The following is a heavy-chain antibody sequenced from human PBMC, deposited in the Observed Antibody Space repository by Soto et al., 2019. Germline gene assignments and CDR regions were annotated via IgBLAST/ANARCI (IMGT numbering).Heavy chain of an antibody. CDR3: ATDNRRDCSSTSCPRMDV. Sequence: VGSLRLSCAASGFTFSDYYMSWIRQAPGKGLEWVSYISSSSSYTNYADSVKGRFTISRDNAKNSLYLQMNSLRAEDTAVYYCATDNRRDCSSTSCPRMDVWGQGTTVTVSS. J-gene: IGHJ6*02. V-gene: IGHV3-11*06. D-gene: IGHD2-2*01. CDR1: GFTFSDYY. CDR2: ISSSSSYT.